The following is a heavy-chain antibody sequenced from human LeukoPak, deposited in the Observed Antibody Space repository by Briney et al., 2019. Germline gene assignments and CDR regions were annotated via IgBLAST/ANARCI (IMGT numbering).Heavy chain of an antibody. CDR3: ARATYTIFGVVGAFDI. Sequence: SETLSLTCTVSGGSISSYYWSWIRQPPGKGLEWIGYIYYSGSTNYNPSPKSRVTISVDTSKNQFSLKLSSVTAADTAVYYCARATYTIFGVVGAFDIWGQGTIVTVSS. CDR2: IYYSGST. J-gene: IGHJ3*02. V-gene: IGHV4-59*01. D-gene: IGHD3-3*01. CDR1: GGSISSYY.